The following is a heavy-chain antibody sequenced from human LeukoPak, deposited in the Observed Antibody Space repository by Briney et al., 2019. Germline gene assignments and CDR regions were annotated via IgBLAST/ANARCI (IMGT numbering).Heavy chain of an antibody. CDR2: INPRRGDT. Sequence: GASVKVSCKASGYIFTGYYVYWVRQAPGQGLEWMGWINPRRGDTKYARKFQGRVSMTTDTSISTAYMELTSLRSDDTAVYFCAREDRPAVARGVTYYMDVWGKGTTVIVSS. V-gene: IGHV1-2*02. CDR1: GYIFTGYY. J-gene: IGHJ6*03. D-gene: IGHD3-10*01. CDR3: AREDRPAVARGVTYYMDV.